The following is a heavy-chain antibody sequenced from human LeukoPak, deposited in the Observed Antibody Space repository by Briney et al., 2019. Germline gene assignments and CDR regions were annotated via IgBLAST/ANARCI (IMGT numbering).Heavy chain of an antibody. CDR2: INHSGST. D-gene: IGHD1-26*01. V-gene: IGHV4-34*01. J-gene: IGHJ5*02. CDR1: GASLSGYY. CDR3: ARSRIGWFDP. Sequence: SETLSLTCAAYGASLSGYYWSWIRQPPGKGLEWIGEINHSGSTKYNPSLKSRVTISVDTSKNQFSLKLNSVTAADTAVYYCARSRIGWFDPWGQGTLVTVSS.